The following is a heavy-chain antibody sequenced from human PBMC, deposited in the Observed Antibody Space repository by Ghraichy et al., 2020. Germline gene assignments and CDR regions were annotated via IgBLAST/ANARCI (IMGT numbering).Heavy chain of an antibody. D-gene: IGHD3-10*01. J-gene: IGHJ6*02. CDR2: IWYDGSNK. CDR3: ARDLVQGHYGMDV. V-gene: IGHV3-33*01. Sequence: LSLTCAASGFTFSSYGMHWVRQAPGKGLEWVAVIWYDGSNKYYADSVKGRFTISRDNSKNKLYLQMNSLRAEDTAVYYCARDLVQGHYGMDVWGQGTTVTVSS. CDR1: GFTFSSYG.